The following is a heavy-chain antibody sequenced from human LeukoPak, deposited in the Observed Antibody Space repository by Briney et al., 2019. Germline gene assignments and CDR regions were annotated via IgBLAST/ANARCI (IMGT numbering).Heavy chain of an antibody. J-gene: IGHJ4*02. V-gene: IGHV4-38-2*01. Sequence: SETLSLTCAVSGYSISSGYYWGWIRQPPGKGLEWIGSIHHSGSTYYNPSLKSRVTISVDTSKNQFSLKLSSVTATDTAVYCCARHTAILYYFDYWGQGTLVTVSS. CDR3: ARHTAILYYFDY. CDR2: IHHSGST. D-gene: IGHD2/OR15-2a*01. CDR1: GYSISSGYY.